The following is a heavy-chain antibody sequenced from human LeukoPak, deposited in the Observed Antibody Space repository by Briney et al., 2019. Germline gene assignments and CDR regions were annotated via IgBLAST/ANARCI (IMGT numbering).Heavy chain of an antibody. V-gene: IGHV1-2*02. CDR3: ATLFTKRVYWHSSSWYVGY. CDR1: GYTFTGYY. D-gene: IGHD6-13*01. CDR2: INPNSGGT. J-gene: IGHJ4*02. Sequence: GASVKVSCKASGYTFTGYYMHWVRQAPGQGLEWMGWINPNSGGTNYAQKFQGRVTMTRDTSISTAYMELSRLRSDDTAVYYCATLFTKRVYWHSSSWYVGYWGQGTLVTVSS.